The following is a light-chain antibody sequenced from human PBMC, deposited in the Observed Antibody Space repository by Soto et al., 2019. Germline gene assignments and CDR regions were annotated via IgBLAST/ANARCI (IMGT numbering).Light chain of an antibody. CDR1: SSNIGAGYD. CDR3: CSYTDGSSLV. J-gene: IGLJ3*02. CDR2: GNS. V-gene: IGLV1-40*01. Sequence: QSVLTQPPSVSGAPGQRVTISCTGSSSNIGAGYDVHWYQQLPGTAPKLLIYGNSNRPSGVPDRFSGSKSGTSASLAITGLQAEDEADYYCCSYTDGSSLVFGGGTQLTVL.